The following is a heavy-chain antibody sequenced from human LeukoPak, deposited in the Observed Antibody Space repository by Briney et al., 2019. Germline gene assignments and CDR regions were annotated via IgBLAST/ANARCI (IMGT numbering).Heavy chain of an antibody. J-gene: IGHJ3*02. V-gene: IGHV4-39*07. CDR2: IYYSGST. CDR3: ARDLTGRSGWYGDDAFDI. D-gene: IGHD6-19*01. Sequence: SETLSLTCTVSGGSISSSSYYWGWIRQPPGKGLEWIGSIYYSGSTYYNPSLKSRVTISVDTSKNKFSLKLSSVTAADTAVYYCARDLTGRSGWYGDDAFDIWGQGTIVTVSS. CDR1: GGSISSSSYY.